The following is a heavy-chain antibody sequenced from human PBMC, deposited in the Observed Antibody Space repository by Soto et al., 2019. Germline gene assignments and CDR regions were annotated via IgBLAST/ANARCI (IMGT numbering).Heavy chain of an antibody. Sequence: QVQLVESGGGVVQPGRSLRLSCAASGLTFNNFGMHWVRQAPGRGREWVAVIWLDGSKEYYTDSLRGRFTISRDISKNTLYLQIKILRAEDTAGYYGAGDSCYGSDWYTLGFWGQGTQVTVSS. J-gene: IGHJ1*01. CDR3: AGDSCYGSDWYTLGF. CDR1: GLTFNNFG. D-gene: IGHD6-19*01. CDR2: IWLDGSKE. V-gene: IGHV3-33*01.